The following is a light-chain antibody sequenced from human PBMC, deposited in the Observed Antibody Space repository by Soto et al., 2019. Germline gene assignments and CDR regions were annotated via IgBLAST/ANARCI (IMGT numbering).Light chain of an antibody. V-gene: IGLV2-11*01. CDR1: SSDVGGYDY. J-gene: IGLJ2*01. Sequence: QSVLTQPRSVSGSPGQSVTISCTGTSSDVGGYDYVSWYQQHPGKAPTLIISDVTNRPSGVPDRFSGSKSGYTASLTISGLQAEDEADYYCCSYEGSSTSVVFGGGTQLTVL. CDR3: CSYEGSSTSVV. CDR2: DVT.